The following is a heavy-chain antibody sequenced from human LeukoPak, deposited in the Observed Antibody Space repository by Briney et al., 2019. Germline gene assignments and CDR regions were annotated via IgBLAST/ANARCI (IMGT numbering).Heavy chain of an antibody. CDR2: INPSGGST. V-gene: IGHV1-46*01. CDR1: GYTFTSYY. J-gene: IGHJ4*02. Sequence: ASVKVSCKASGYTFTSYYMHWVRQAPGQGLEWMGIINPSGGSTSYAQKFQGRVTMTRDTSTSTVYMELSSLRSEDTAVYYCARDQGAGAISPSFDYWGQGTLVTVSS. D-gene: IGHD1-26*01. CDR3: ARDQGAGAISPSFDY.